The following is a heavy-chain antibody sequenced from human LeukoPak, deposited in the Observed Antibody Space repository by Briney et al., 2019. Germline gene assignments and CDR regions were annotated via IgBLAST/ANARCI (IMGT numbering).Heavy chain of an antibody. CDR3: AKVEYYYDSSGYSLLDC. V-gene: IGHV3-30*18. Sequence: PGGSLRLSCAASGFTFSSYGMHWVRQAPGKGLEWVAVISYDGSNKYYADSVKGRFTISRDNSKNTLYLQMNSLRAEDTAVYYCAKVEYYYDSSGYSLLDCWGQGTLVTVSS. J-gene: IGHJ4*02. D-gene: IGHD3-22*01. CDR2: ISYDGSNK. CDR1: GFTFSSYG.